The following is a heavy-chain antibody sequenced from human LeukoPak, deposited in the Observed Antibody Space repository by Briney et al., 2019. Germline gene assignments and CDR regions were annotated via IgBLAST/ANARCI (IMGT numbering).Heavy chain of an antibody. CDR3: ARDSGIYCSSTSCYLL. CDR2: ISSSGSTI. J-gene: IGHJ4*02. V-gene: IGHV3-48*04. Sequence: GGSLRLSCAASGFTFSTYWMSWVRQAPGKGLEWVSYISSSGSTIYYADSVKGRFTISRDNAKNSLYLQMNCLRAEDTAVYYCARDSGIYCSSTSCYLLWGQGTLVTVSS. CDR1: GFTFSTYW. D-gene: IGHD2-2*01.